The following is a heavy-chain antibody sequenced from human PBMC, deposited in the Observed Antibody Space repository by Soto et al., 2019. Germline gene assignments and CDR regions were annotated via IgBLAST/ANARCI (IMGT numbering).Heavy chain of an antibody. V-gene: IGHV3-21*01. D-gene: IGHD3-10*01. CDR1: GFTFSSYS. J-gene: IGHJ4*02. Sequence: GGWLRVSCAASGFTFSSYSMNWVRQAPGKGLEWVSSISSSSSYIYYADSVKGRFTISRDNAKNSLYLQMNSLRAEDTAVYYCASFDGNYGSGSNSVWGQGTLVNVSS. CDR2: ISSSSSYI. CDR3: ASFDGNYGSGSNSV.